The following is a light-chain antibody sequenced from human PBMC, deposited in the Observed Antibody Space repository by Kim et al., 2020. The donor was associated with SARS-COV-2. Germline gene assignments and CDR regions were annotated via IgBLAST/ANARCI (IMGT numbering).Light chain of an antibody. CDR3: QQSYSIPYT. CDR2: AAS. J-gene: IGKJ2*01. CDR1: QTISTY. V-gene: IGKV1-39*01. Sequence: SASVGDRVTITCRASQTISTYLNWYQHKVGKAPKLVIYAASTLQGGVPSTFSGSGSGTDFTLTISSLQPDDFATYYCQQSYSIPYTFGPGTNLEI.